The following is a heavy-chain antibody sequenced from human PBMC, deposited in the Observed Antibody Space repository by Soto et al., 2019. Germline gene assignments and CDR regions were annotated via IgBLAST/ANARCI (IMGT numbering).Heavy chain of an antibody. J-gene: IGHJ6*02. CDR1: GFTFSSYG. D-gene: IGHD3-10*01. Sequence: ESGGGVVQPGRSLRLSCSASGFTFSSYGMHWVRQAPGKGLEWVAIISFDASYEYYADSVKGRFTISRDNSKNTLYLQVHSLRAEDTGVYYCARDVTFYGSGIYYGVDVWGQGTTVTVSS. CDR3: ARDVTFYGSGIYYGVDV. V-gene: IGHV3-30*03. CDR2: ISFDASYE.